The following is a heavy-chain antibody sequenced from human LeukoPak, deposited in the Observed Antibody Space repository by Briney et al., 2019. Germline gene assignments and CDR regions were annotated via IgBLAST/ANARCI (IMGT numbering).Heavy chain of an antibody. CDR3: AREETGSGGSLDY. Sequence: SETLSLXCAXYGGXFSGYYWSWIRQPPGKGLEWIGEINHSGSTNYNPSLKSRVTISVDTSKNQCSLKLSSVTAADTAVYYCAREETGSGGSLDYWGQGTLVTVSS. CDR2: INHSGST. J-gene: IGHJ4*02. CDR1: GGXFSGYY. V-gene: IGHV4-34*01. D-gene: IGHD6-19*01.